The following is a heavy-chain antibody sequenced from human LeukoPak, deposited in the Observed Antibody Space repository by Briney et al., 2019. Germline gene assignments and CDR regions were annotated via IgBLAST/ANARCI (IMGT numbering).Heavy chain of an antibody. V-gene: IGHV4-59*08. CDR2: IYYSGST. D-gene: IGHD2-2*02. J-gene: IGHJ5*02. CDR1: GGSISIYY. CDR3: ARRIDCSSTSCYMGGYNWFDP. Sequence: SETLSLTCTVSGGSISIYYWSWLRQPPGKGLEGLGYIYYSGSTNYNPSLKSRVTISVDTSKNQFSLKLSSVTAADTAVYYCARRIDCSSTSCYMGGYNWFDPWGQGTLVTVSS.